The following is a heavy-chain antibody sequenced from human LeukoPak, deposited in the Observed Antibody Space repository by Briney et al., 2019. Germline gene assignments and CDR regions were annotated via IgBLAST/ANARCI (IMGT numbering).Heavy chain of an antibody. D-gene: IGHD1-26*01. CDR3: SRESGSFCPFGY. CDR1: GGSISGTNW. V-gene: IGHV4/OR15-8*02. Sequence: SETLSLTCGVSGGSISGTNWWSWVRQPPGQGLEWIGEISLAGQTNYNPSLNGRVTMSLDKSSNKLYLHLTSVTAADTATYFCSRESGSFCPFGYWGQGTLVIVSS. J-gene: IGHJ4*02. CDR2: ISLAGQT.